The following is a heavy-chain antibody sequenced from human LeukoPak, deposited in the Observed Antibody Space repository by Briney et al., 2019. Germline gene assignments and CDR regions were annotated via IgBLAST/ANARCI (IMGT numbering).Heavy chain of an antibody. D-gene: IGHD1-1*01. CDR2: TFCTSKCYN. CDR1: GDSLFSNGVA. Sequence: SQTLSLTCAISGDSLFSNGVAWNWIRQSPLRGLEWLGRTFCTSKCYNEYAVYVRSRVTINPDTSKNEFSLQLSSLTPEDSAIYYCARGHNSAFDIWDQGTMVTVSS. CDR3: ARGHNSAFDI. V-gene: IGHV6-1*01. J-gene: IGHJ3*02.